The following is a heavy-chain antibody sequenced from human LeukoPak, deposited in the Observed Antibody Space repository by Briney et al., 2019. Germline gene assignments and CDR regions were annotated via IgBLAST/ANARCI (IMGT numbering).Heavy chain of an antibody. CDR3: AKDPNGDYIGTFDI. CDR2: VLGSGVPT. Sequence: GGSLRLSCAASGITFSKYGMSWVRQAPGKGLEWVATVLGSGVPTYYADSVQGRFTISRDNSKNTLYLQMNSLRAEDTAIYYCAKDPNGDYIGTFDIWGQGTMVIVS. D-gene: IGHD4-17*01. V-gene: IGHV3-23*01. CDR1: GITFSKYG. J-gene: IGHJ3*02.